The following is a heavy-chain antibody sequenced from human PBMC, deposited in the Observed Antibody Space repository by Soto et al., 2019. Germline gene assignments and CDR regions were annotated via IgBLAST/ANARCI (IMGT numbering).Heavy chain of an antibody. D-gene: IGHD3-10*01. CDR1: GGTLSDHG. CDR3: ARGVYGSGNYYTGPSAFVI. CDR2: TIPVFNTA. J-gene: IGHJ3*02. V-gene: IGHV1-69*06. Sequence: QVQLEQSGAEVTKPGSSVKVSCKASGGTLSDHGVAWLRQAPGQGLEWMGGTIPVFNTAKYAQKFQGRVTVTTDKFTNIAYMELSSLRSEDTAFYFCARGVYGSGNYYTGPSAFVIWGLGTMVIVSS.